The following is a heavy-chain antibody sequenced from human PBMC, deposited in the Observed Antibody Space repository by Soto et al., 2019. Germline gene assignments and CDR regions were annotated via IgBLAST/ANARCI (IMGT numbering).Heavy chain of an antibody. Sequence: QVQLVESGGGVVQPGRSLRLSCAASGFTFSSYAMHWVRQAPDKGLEWVAVISYDGSNKFYADSVKGRFTISRDNSKNTLYLQMNSLRAEDTAVYYCAREQTYCTNGVCSSYYVMDVWGQGTTVTVSS. CDR3: AREQTYCTNGVCSSYYVMDV. V-gene: IGHV3-30*04. D-gene: IGHD2-8*01. CDR1: GFTFSSYA. J-gene: IGHJ6*02. CDR2: ISYDGSNK.